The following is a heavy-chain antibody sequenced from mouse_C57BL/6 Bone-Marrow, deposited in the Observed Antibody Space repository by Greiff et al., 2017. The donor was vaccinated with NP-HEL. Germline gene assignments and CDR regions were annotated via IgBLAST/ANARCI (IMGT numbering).Heavy chain of an antibody. J-gene: IGHJ1*03. Sequence: VQLQQSGAELVRPGTSVKMPCKASGYAFTNYWIGWAKQRPGHGLEWIGDIYPGGGYTNYNEKFKGKATLTADKSSSTAYMQFSSLTSEDSAIYFCARRAYYGSSSYWYFDVWGTGTTVTVSS. V-gene: IGHV1-63*01. D-gene: IGHD1-1*01. CDR2: IYPGGGYT. CDR1: GYAFTNYW. CDR3: ARRAYYGSSSYWYFDV.